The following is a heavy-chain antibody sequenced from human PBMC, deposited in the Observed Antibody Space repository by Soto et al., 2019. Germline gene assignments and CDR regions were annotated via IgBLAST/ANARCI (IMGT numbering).Heavy chain of an antibody. CDR3: AKDRSYTWSFEN. J-gene: IGHJ4*02. CDR1: GLKFKSHG. CDR2: ISSNGKQK. V-gene: IGHV3-30*18. Sequence: QVQLVESGGGVVQPGTSLRLSCAASGLKFKSHGMHWVRQAPGKGLEWVAVISSNGKQKYYVDSVEGRFTISRDDSKSMVYLQMNSLGTEDTAFYYCAKDRSYTWSFENWGQGTLVTVSS. D-gene: IGHD3-10*01.